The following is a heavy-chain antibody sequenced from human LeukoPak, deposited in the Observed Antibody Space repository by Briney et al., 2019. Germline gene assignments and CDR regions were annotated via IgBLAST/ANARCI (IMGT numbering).Heavy chain of an antibody. V-gene: IGHV4-39*07. D-gene: IGHD2-21*01. CDR2: INYSGST. CDR3: ARITFVVEGYGMDV. CDR1: GGSVSSTSYY. J-gene: IGHJ6*02. Sequence: PSETLSLTCTVSGGSVSSTSYYWGWIRQPPGKGLEWIGSINYSGSTYYSASLKSRVTISVDTSKNQFSLSLSSVTAADTAVYYCARITFVVEGYGMDVWGQGTTVTVSS.